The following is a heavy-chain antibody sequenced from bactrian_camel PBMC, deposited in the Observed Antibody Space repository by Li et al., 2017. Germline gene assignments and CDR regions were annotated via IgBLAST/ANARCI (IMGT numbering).Heavy chain of an antibody. CDR1: GSSALYYSKWC. Sequence: DVQLVESGGGSVQAGGSLKLACKASGSSALYYSKWCLAWFRQAPEKERERVAAIRSDGMTNHADSMKGRFTISKDDAKNTLYLQMNNLTSEDTAKYFCAKGIQKCPGNYCRPEGQGTQVTVS. CDR2: IRSDGMT. V-gene: IGHV3S67*01. J-gene: IGHJ4*01. D-gene: IGHD3*01.